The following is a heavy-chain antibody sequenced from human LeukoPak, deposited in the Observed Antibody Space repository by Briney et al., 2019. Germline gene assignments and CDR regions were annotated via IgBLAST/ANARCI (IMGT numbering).Heavy chain of an antibody. V-gene: IGHV1-46*01. J-gene: IGHJ4*02. D-gene: IGHD3-9*01. CDR1: GYTFTSYY. Sequence: ASVKVSCKASGYTFTSYYMHWVRQAPGQGLEWMGIINPSGGSTSYAQKFQGRVTMTRDTSISTAYMELSRLRSDDTAVYYCAISTGYYNAFDSWGQGTLVTVSS. CDR2: INPSGGST. CDR3: AISTGYYNAFDS.